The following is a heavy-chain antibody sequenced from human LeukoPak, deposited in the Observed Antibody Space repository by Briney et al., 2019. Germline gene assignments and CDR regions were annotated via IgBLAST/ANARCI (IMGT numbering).Heavy chain of an antibody. J-gene: IGHJ3*02. Sequence: ASVKVSCKASGYTFTGYYMHWVRQAPGQGLEWMGRINPSGGNTSYAQKFQGRVTMTRDTSTSTVYMELSSLRSDDTAVYYCARGTHGGIRDAFDIWGQGTMVTVSS. D-gene: IGHD1-14*01. V-gene: IGHV1-46*01. CDR3: ARGTHGGIRDAFDI. CDR2: INPSGGNT. CDR1: GYTFTGYY.